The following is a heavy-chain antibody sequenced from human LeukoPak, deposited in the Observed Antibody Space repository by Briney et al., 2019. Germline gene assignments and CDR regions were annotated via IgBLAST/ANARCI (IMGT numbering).Heavy chain of an antibody. Sequence: PGGSLRLSCAASGFTFSSYGMHWVRQAPGKGLEWVAFIRYDGSNKYYADSVKGRFTISRDNSKNTLYLQMNSLRAEDTAVYYCARDLLEPTQSSIAARPVYNWFDPWGQGTLVTVSS. D-gene: IGHD6-6*01. CDR2: IRYDGSNK. CDR3: ARDLLEPTQSSIAARPVYNWFDP. V-gene: IGHV3-30*02. CDR1: GFTFSSYG. J-gene: IGHJ5*02.